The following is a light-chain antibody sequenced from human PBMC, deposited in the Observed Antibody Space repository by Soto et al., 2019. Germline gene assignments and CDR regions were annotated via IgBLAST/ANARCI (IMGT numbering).Light chain of an antibody. CDR2: DVS. Sequence: QSVLTQPASVSGSPGQSITISCTGTSSDVGGYNYVSWYQHHPGKAPKLMIFDVSNRPSGVSNRFSGSKSGNTASLTISGLQPEDEADYYSSSYTISNTPQIVFGTGTKVTVL. CDR1: SSDVGGYNY. CDR3: SSYTISNTPQIV. V-gene: IGLV2-14*03. J-gene: IGLJ1*01.